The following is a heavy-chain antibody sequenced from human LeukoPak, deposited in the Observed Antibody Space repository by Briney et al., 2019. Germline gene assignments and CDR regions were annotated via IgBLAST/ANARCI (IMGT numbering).Heavy chain of an antibody. Sequence: GGSLRLSCAASGFTFRSYTMSWVRQAPGKGLEWVAIIWYDGSNKYYADSVKGRFTISRDNSNNTLYLQMNTLRAEDTAVYYCARAGGHCSGGSCYWFAPWGQGTLVTVSS. J-gene: IGHJ5*01. CDR3: ARAGGHCSGGSCYWFAP. CDR1: GFTFRSYT. V-gene: IGHV3-33*08. D-gene: IGHD2-15*01. CDR2: IWYDGSNK.